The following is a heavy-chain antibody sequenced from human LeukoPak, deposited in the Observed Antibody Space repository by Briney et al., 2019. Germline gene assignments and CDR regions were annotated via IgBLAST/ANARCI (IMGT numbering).Heavy chain of an antibody. Sequence: GGSLRLSCAASGFTFDDYAMHWVRQAPGKGLEWVSLISGDGGSTYYADSVKGRFTISRDNSKNSLYLQMNSLRTEDTALYYCAKDTIYSSSWYYYYGMDVWGQGTTVTVS. CDR1: GFTFDDYA. V-gene: IGHV3-43*02. CDR3: AKDTIYSSSWYYYYGMDV. CDR2: ISGDGGST. J-gene: IGHJ6*02. D-gene: IGHD6-13*01.